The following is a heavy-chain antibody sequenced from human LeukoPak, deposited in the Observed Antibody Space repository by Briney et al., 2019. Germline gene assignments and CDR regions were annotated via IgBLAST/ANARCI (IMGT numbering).Heavy chain of an antibody. CDR2: ISSGGDII. V-gene: IGHV3-11*04. J-gene: IGHJ4*02. CDR1: GFTFTDHY. CDR3: ATGPSYCGGDCYYYFAY. D-gene: IGHD2-21*01. Sequence: GGSLRLSCAASGFTFTDHYMSWVRQAPGKGLEWVSYISSGGDIIYYADSVKGRFTISRDNAKNSLFLQMNSLRAEDTALYYCATGPSYCGGDCYYYFAYWGQGTLVTISS.